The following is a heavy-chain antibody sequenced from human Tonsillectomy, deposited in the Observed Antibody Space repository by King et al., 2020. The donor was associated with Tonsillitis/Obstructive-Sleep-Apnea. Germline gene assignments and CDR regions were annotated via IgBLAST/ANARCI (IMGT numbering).Heavy chain of an antibody. V-gene: IGHV1-46*01. CDR2: INPSGGTT. J-gene: IGHJ3*02. Sequence: QLVQSGAEVKKPGASVKVSCEASGYTFTTYYMHWVRQAPGQGLQWMGLINPSGGTTTYAHKFQGRVTTTRDTSTSTVNMELSSLRSDDTAVYYCARGDSYESSGHVFDIWGQGTMVTVSS. D-gene: IGHD3-22*01. CDR1: GYTFTTYY. CDR3: ARGDSYESSGHVFDI.